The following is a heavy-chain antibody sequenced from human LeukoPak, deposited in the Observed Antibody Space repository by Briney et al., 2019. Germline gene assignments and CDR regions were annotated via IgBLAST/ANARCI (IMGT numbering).Heavy chain of an antibody. J-gene: IGHJ4*02. V-gene: IGHV3-49*04. D-gene: IGHD3-10*01. Sequence: PGGSLRLSCTASGFTFGDYAMSWVRQAPGKGLEWVGFIRSKAYGGTTEYAASVKGRFTISRDDSKSIAYLQMNSLKTEDTALYYCTRDYYGSGTREFGYWGQGTLVTVSS. CDR2: IRSKAYGGTT. CDR3: TRDYYGSGTREFGY. CDR1: GFTFGDYA.